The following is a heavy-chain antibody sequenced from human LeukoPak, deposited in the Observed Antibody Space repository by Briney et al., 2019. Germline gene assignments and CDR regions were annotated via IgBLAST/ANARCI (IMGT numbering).Heavy chain of an antibody. CDR1: GFTFKSYH. CDR3: ARQTDSSGWLD. CDR2: ISSSSNYI. V-gene: IGHV3-21*01. Sequence: PGRSLRLSCVASGFTFKSYHVNWVRQAPGKGLEWVSSISSSSNYIYYADSVKGRFTISRDNAKNSLYLQINSLRAEDTAVYYCARQTDSSGWLDWGQGTLVTVSS. J-gene: IGHJ4*02. D-gene: IGHD6-19*01.